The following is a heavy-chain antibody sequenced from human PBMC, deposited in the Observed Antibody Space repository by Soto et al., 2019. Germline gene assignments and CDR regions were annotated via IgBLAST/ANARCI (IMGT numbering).Heavy chain of an antibody. D-gene: IGHD2-8*01. CDR3: AREIMPLTNDCYFDL. Sequence: PSETLSHTSTVSGGSLSGGVHSWSWIRQPPGKGLEWIGHIFDSGSTYYNPSLKSRLTISVDTSKNQFSLRLSSVTAADTAVYYCAREIMPLTNDCYFDLCGRGTLVTVSS. V-gene: IGHV4-30-4*01. J-gene: IGHJ2*01. CDR2: IFDSGST. CDR1: GGSLSGGVHS.